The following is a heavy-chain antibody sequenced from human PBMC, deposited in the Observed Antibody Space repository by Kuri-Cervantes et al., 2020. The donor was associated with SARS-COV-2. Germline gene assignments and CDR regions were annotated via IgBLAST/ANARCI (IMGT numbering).Heavy chain of an antibody. CDR2: IKSKTDGGTT. V-gene: IGHV3-15*07. CDR3: TTDPQYYDFWSGYYYDGMDV. CDR1: GFTFSNAW. Sequence: GGSLRLSCAASGFTFSNAWMNWVRQAPGKGLEWVGRIKSKTDGGTTDYAAPVKGRFTISRDDSKNTLYLQMNSLKTEDTAVYYCTTDPQYYDFWSGYYYDGMDVWGQGTTVTVSS. J-gene: IGHJ6*02. D-gene: IGHD3-3*01.